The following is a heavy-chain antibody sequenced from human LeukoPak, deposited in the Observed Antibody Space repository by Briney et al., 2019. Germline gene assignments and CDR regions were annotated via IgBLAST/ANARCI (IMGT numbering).Heavy chain of an antibody. CDR3: ATTNSGYFNYFDY. J-gene: IGHJ4*02. Sequence: GGSLRLSCAASGFTVSSNYMSGVRQAPGKGLEWVSVIYSGGSTYYADSVKGRFTISRDNSKNTLYLQMNSLRAEDTAVYYCATTNSGYFNYFDYWGQGTLVTVSS. CDR1: GFTVSSNY. CDR2: IYSGGST. D-gene: IGHD3-22*01. V-gene: IGHV3-66*01.